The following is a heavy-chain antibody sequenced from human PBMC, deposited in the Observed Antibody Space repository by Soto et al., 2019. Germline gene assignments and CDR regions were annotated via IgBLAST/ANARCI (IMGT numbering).Heavy chain of an antibody. D-gene: IGHD6-13*01. J-gene: IGHJ4*02. Sequence: PGGSLRLSCVVSGFTFSNYAMSWVRQAPGKGLEWVSGVSGSGGSTDYADSVRGRFTISRDNSKNTLDLQMNSLRVEDTAVYYCAKDSRSSWYYFGDWGQGTLVTVSS. V-gene: IGHV3-23*01. CDR1: GFTFSNYA. CDR3: AKDSRSSWYYFGD. CDR2: VSGSGGST.